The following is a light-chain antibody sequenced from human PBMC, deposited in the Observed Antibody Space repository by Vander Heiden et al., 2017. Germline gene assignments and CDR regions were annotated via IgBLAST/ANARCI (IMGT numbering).Light chain of an antibody. CDR2: SNN. J-gene: IGLJ1*01. CDR3: AAWDDSLNGHYV. Sequence: QSVLTQPPSASGTPGQRVTISCSGSSSNIGSNTVNWYQQLPGTAPKLLIYSNNQRPSGVPDQFSGSKSGTSASLAISGLQSEDEADYYCAAWDDSLNGHYVFGTGTKVTVL. V-gene: IGLV1-44*01. CDR1: SSNIGSNT.